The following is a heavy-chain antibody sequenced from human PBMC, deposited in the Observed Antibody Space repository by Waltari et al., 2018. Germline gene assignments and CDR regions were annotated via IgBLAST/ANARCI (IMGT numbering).Heavy chain of an antibody. V-gene: IGHV3-23*01. CDR1: GFTFSSYA. CDR3: APCRLPHNWFDP. D-gene: IGHD2-15*01. Sequence: EVQLLESGGGLVQPGGSLRLSCAASGFTFSSYAMSWVRQAPGKGLEWVSAISGSGDNTYYADSVKGRFTISRDNSKNTLYLQMNSLRVEDTAVYYCAPCRLPHNWFDPWGQGTLVTVSS. CDR2: ISGSGDNT. J-gene: IGHJ5*02.